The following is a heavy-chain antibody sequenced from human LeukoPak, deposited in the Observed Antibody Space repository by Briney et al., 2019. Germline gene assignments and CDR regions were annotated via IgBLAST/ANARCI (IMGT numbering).Heavy chain of an antibody. V-gene: IGHV4-39*07. D-gene: IGHD1-26*01. CDR1: GGSISSSSYY. Sequence: SETLSLTCTVSGGSISSSSYYWGWIRQPPGKGLEWIGSVYYSGSTNYNPSLKSRVTISVDTSKNQFSLKLSSVTAADTAVYYCARDVSPRYGVGATNDAFDIWGQGTMVTVSS. J-gene: IGHJ3*02. CDR2: VYYSGST. CDR3: ARDVSPRYGVGATNDAFDI.